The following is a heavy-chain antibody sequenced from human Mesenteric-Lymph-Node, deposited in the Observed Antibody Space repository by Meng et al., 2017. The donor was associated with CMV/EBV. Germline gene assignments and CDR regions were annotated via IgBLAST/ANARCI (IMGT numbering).Heavy chain of an antibody. CDR3: TTGDAFDI. V-gene: IGHV3-23*01. CDR2: ISGSGGST. CDR1: GFTFSGDW. Sequence: GESLKISCAASGFTFSGDWMHWVRQAPGKGLEWVSSISGSGGSTYYADSVKGRFTISRDNSKNTAYLQMNSLKTEDTAVYYCTTGDAFDIWGQGTMVTVSS. J-gene: IGHJ3*02.